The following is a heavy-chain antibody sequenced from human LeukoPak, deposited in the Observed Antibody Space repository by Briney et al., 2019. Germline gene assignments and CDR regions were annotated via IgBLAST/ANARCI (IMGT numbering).Heavy chain of an antibody. D-gene: IGHD5-24*01. CDR2: IYGGGST. Sequence: PGGSLRLSCAATGLSVSSNFMSWVRQAPGKGLEWVSVIYGGGSTYYADSVKGRFTISRDNAKNSLYLQMNSLRAEDTAVYYCARGWLQPDYWGQGTLVTVSS. V-gene: IGHV3-53*01. CDR3: ARGWLQPDY. J-gene: IGHJ4*02. CDR1: GLSVSSNF.